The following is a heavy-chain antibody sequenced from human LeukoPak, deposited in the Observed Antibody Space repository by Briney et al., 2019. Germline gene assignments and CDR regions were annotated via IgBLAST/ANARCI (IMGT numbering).Heavy chain of an antibody. CDR1: GFTFSSYA. D-gene: IGHD3-3*01. Sequence: GGSLRLSCAASGFTFSSYAMSWVRQAPGKGLEWVANIKQDGSEKYYVDSVKGRFTISRDNAKDSLYLQMNTLRPEDTAVYYCARERQNKDFWSGGDYWGQGTLVTVSS. J-gene: IGHJ4*02. CDR2: IKQDGSEK. CDR3: ARERQNKDFWSGGDY. V-gene: IGHV3-7*01.